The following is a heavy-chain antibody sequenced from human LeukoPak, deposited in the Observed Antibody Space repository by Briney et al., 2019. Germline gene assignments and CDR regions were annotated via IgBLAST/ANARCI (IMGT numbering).Heavy chain of an antibody. Sequence: PSETLSLTCTVSGGSISSYYWSWIRQPPGKGLEWIGSIYYSGSTYYNPSLKSRVTISVDTSKNQFSLKLSSVTAADTAVYYCARLGIFDAFDIWGQGTMVTVSS. CDR2: IYYSGST. J-gene: IGHJ3*02. D-gene: IGHD3-9*01. V-gene: IGHV4-59*05. CDR3: ARLGIFDAFDI. CDR1: GGSISSYY.